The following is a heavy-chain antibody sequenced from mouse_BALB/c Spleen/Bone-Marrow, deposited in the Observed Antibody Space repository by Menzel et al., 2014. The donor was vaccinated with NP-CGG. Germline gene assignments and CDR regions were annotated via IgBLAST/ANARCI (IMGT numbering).Heavy chain of an antibody. CDR2: ISGGSSTI. J-gene: IGHJ4*01. V-gene: IGHV5-17*02. Sequence: EVKLVESGGGLVQPGGSRKLSCAASGFTFSSFGMHWVRQAPEKGLEWVAYISGGSSTIYYADTVKGRFTISRDNPKNTLFLQMTSLRSEDTAMYYCARGVYGYVKYAMDYWGQGTSVPVSS. CDR1: GFTFSSFG. CDR3: ARGVYGYVKYAMDY. D-gene: IGHD1-2*01.